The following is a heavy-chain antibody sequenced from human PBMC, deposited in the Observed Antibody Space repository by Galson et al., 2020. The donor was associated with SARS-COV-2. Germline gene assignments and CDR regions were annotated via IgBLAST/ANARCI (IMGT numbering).Heavy chain of an antibody. Sequence: ASVKVSCKASGYTFTSYGISWVRQAPGQGLEWMGWISAYNGNTNYAQKLQGRVTMTTDTSTSTAYMELRSLRSDDTAVYYCARLGSTHYYGSGSYQTHDCWGQGTLVTVSS. CDR3: ARLGSTHYYGSGSYQTHDC. J-gene: IGHJ4*02. D-gene: IGHD3-10*01. CDR1: GYTFTSYG. CDR2: ISAYNGNT. V-gene: IGHV1-18*01.